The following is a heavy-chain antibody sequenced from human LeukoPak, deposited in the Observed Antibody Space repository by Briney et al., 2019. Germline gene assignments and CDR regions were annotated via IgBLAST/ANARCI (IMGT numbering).Heavy chain of an antibody. J-gene: IGHJ4*02. CDR2: IYYSGSA. Sequence: SETLSLTCTVSGGSISSGGYYWSWIRQHPGKGLEWIGYIYYSGSAYYNPSLKSRVTISVDTSKNQFSLKLSSVTAADTAVYYCARLTVGGLERDWGQGTLVTVSS. CDR3: ARLTVGGLERD. D-gene: IGHD3-9*01. V-gene: IGHV4-31*03. CDR1: GGSISSGGYY.